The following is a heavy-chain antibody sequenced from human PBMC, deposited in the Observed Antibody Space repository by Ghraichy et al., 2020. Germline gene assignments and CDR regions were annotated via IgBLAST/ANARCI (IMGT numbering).Heavy chain of an antibody. J-gene: IGHJ2*01. D-gene: IGHD1-26*01. CDR3: ARELYSGSYYSFRYFDL. CDR1: GFAVSRNY. V-gene: IGHV3-53*01. CDR2: IYTGGST. Sequence: GESLNISCAASGFAVSRNYMSWVRQAPGKGLEWVSVIYTGGSTYYADSGRGRFTISRDDSKNTLYLHMNSLRAEETAVFSCARELYSGSYYSFRYFDLWGRGTPVTVSS.